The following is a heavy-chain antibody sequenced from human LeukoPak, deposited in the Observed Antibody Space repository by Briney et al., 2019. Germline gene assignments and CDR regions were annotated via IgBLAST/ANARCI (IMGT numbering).Heavy chain of an antibody. D-gene: IGHD6-6*01. CDR1: GFTFSSYS. V-gene: IGHV3-21*04. Sequence: PGGSLRLSCAASGFTFSSYSMNWVRQAPGKGLEWVSSISSSSSYIYYADSVKGRFTISRDNAKNSLYLQMNSLRAEDTALYYCAKVRPREPSSSSSGFDYWGQGTLVTVSS. CDR3: AKVRPREPSSSSSGFDY. CDR2: ISSSSSYI. J-gene: IGHJ4*02.